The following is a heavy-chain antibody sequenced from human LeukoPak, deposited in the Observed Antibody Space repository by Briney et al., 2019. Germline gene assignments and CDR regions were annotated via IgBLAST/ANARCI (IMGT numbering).Heavy chain of an antibody. CDR2: IWYDGSNK. V-gene: IGHV3-33*01. CDR3: ARLGSGWAIDY. J-gene: IGHJ4*02. D-gene: IGHD6-19*01. CDR1: GFTFSSYG. Sequence: GGSLRLSCAASGFTFSSYGILWVRQAPGEGLEWVAVIWYDGSNKYYADSVKGRFTISRDQSKNTAYLQMNSLRADDTAVYYCARLGSGWAIDYWGQGTLVTVSS.